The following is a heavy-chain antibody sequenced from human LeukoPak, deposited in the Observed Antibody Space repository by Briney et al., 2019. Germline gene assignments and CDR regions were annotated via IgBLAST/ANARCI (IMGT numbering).Heavy chain of an antibody. D-gene: IGHD2-2*01. CDR2: IYYSGST. CDR1: GGSISSYY. V-gene: IGHV4-59*01. CDR3: AKDHRPYIGVVVPAAMKRSSYYFDY. Sequence: SETLSPTCTVSGGSISSYYWSWIRQPPGKGLEWIGYIYYSGSTNYNPSLKSRVTISVDTSKNQFSLKLSSVTAADTAVYYCAKDHRPYIGVVVPAAMKRSSYYFDYWGQGTLVTVSS. J-gene: IGHJ4*02.